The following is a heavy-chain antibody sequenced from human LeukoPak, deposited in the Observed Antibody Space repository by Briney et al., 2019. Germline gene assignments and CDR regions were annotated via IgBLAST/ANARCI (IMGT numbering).Heavy chain of an antibody. J-gene: IGHJ4*02. CDR2: INPNSGGT. D-gene: IGHD5-12*01. V-gene: IGHV1-2*02. Sequence: ASMKVSCKASGYTFTGYYMHWLRQAPGQGLEWMGWINPNSGGTNCAQKFQGRVTMTRDTSISTAHMELSSLRSDDTALYYCARDRGTGYGVEIDYWGQGTLVTVSS. CDR3: ARDRGTGYGVEIDY. CDR1: GYTFTGYY.